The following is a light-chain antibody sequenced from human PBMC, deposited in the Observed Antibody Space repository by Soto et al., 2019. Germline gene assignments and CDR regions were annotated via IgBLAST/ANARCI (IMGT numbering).Light chain of an antibody. Sequence: DIQMTQSPSTLAASVGDTVTMTCRSSSKWLAWYQKKPGKAPKLLIYEVSNLERGVPPRFSGSTSGAESTLTITGLQPDDLGTYYCQHTTDFTFGQGTKVEIK. V-gene: IGKV1-5*01. J-gene: IGKJ2*01. CDR3: QHTTDFT. CDR1: SSSKW. CDR2: EVS.